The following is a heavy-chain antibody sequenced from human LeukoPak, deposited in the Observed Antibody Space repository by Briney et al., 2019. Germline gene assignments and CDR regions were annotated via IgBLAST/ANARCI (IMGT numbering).Heavy chain of an antibody. Sequence: SVKVSCKASGGTFSSYAISWVRQAPGQGLEWMGGIIPIFGTANYAQKFQGRVTMTRDTSTSTVYMELSSLRSEDTAVYYCARALGGYSDEWGQGTLVTVSS. J-gene: IGHJ4*02. CDR2: IIPIFGTA. CDR3: ARALGGYSDE. V-gene: IGHV1-69*05. D-gene: IGHD5-12*01. CDR1: GGTFSSYA.